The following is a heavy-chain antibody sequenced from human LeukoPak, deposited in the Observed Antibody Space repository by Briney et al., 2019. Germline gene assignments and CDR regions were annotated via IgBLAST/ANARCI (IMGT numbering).Heavy chain of an antibody. CDR1: GFTFSSYW. J-gene: IGHJ4*02. CDR2: INSDGSST. D-gene: IGHD6-6*01. Sequence: QTGGSLRLSCAASGFTFSSYWMHWVRQAPGKGLVWVSRINSDGSSTSYADSVKGRFTISRDNAKNTLYLQMNSLRAEDTAVYYCARAFKAARPCFDYWGQGTLVTVSS. CDR3: ARAFKAARPCFDY. V-gene: IGHV3-74*01.